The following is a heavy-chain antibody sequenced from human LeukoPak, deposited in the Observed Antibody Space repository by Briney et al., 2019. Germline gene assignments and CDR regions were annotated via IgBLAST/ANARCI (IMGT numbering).Heavy chain of an antibody. CDR2: IYYSGST. Sequence: KTGGSLRLSCAASGFTFSSYAMSWVRQAPGKGLEWIGYIYYSGSTNYNPSLKSRVTISVDTSKNQFSLKLSSVTAADTAVYYCAKPRVVYYEMDVWGQGTTVTVSS. CDR1: GFTFSSYA. V-gene: IGHV4-59*01. CDR3: AKPRVVYYEMDV. J-gene: IGHJ6*02. D-gene: IGHD2-21*01.